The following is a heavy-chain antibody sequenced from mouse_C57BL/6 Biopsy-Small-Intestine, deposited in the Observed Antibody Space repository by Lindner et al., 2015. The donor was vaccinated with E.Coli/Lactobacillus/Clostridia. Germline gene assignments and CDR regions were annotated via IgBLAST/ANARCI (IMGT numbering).Heavy chain of an antibody. CDR3: TRGGSNHYYAMDY. D-gene: IGHD1-1*01. CDR2: IDPENGDT. V-gene: IGHV14-4*01. CDR1: GFNIKDDY. J-gene: IGHJ4*01. Sequence: VQLQESGAELVRPGASVKLSCTASGFNIKDDYMHWVKQRPEQGLEWIGWIDPENGDTEYASKFQGKATITADTSSNTAYLQLSSLTSEDTAVYYCTRGGSNHYYAMDYWGSRNLSHRLL.